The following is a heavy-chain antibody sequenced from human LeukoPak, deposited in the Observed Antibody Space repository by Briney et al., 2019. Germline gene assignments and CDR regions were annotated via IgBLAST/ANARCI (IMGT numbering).Heavy chain of an antibody. CDR2: ITSSSIYI. V-gene: IGHV3-21*01. CDR3: ARGDLYYDILTGYYDRGFGFDY. J-gene: IGHJ4*02. Sequence: PGGSLRLSCAASGFTFSRYTMNWVRQAPGKGLEWVSSITSSSIYIYYADSVKGRFTISRDNAKNSLYLQMNSLRAEDTAVYYCARGDLYYDILTGYYDRGFGFDYWGQGTLVTVSS. D-gene: IGHD3-9*01. CDR1: GFTFSRYT.